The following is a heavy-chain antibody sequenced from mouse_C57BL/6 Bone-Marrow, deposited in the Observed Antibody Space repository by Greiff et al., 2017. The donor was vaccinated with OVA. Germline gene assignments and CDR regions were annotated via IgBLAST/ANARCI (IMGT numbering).Heavy chain of an antibody. CDR1: GFTFSSYA. D-gene: IGHD3-3*01. CDR2: ISDGGSYT. J-gene: IGHJ4*01. V-gene: IGHV5-4*01. Sequence: EVQLQESGGGLVKPGGSLKLSCAASGFTFSSYAMSWVRQTPEKRLAWVATISDGGSYTYYPDNVKGRFTISRDNAKNNLYLQMSHLKSEDTAMYYCAREGVGQGMDYWGQGTSVTISS. CDR3: AREGVGQGMDY.